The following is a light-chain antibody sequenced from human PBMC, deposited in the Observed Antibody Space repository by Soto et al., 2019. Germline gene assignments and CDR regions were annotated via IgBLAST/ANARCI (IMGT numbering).Light chain of an antibody. J-gene: IGLJ2*01. V-gene: IGLV2-14*01. CDR1: SSDIGAYDY. Sequence: QSVLTQPASVSGSPGQSITISCTGTSSDIGAYDYVSWYQQHPGKAPKLMIFEVSDRPSGASIRFSGSKSGNTASLTISGLQTADEADYYCSSYTDTGHVVFGRGTKLTVL. CDR2: EVS. CDR3: SSYTDTGHVV.